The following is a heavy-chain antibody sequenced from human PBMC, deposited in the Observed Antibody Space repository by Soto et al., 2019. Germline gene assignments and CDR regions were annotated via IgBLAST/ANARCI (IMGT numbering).Heavy chain of an antibody. CDR3: AREGGFDWFYP. CDR2: ITWNSRDV. J-gene: IGHJ5*02. Sequence: EVQLVESGGGLVQPGRSLTLSCAASGFAFDDYAMHWVRQGQGRGLEWVSGITWNSRDVGYADSVKGRFTISRDNAKNSVYLQMNSLRVEDTAIYYCAREGGFDWFYPWGQGTLVTVSS. V-gene: IGHV3-9*01. CDR1: GFAFDDYA.